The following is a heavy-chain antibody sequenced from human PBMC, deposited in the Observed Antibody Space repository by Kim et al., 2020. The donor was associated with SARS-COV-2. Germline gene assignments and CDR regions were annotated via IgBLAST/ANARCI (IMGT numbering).Heavy chain of an antibody. V-gene: IGHV3-7*01. CDR1: GFNFSNYW. Sequence: GGSLRLSCAASGFNFSNYWMSWVRQAPGKGLEWVANIKRDGSEKYYVDSVRGRFTISRDNAQNSLFLQMNSLRVEDTAVYYCTSWGAGNYWGPGTLVTVSS. CDR2: IKRDGSEK. D-gene: IGHD6-13*01. CDR3: TSWGAGNY. J-gene: IGHJ4*02.